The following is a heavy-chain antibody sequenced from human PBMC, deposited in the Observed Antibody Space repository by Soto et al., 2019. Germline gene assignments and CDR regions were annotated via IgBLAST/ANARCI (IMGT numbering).Heavy chain of an antibody. V-gene: IGHV3-7*01. J-gene: IGHJ3*02. CDR3: ARDDCSGGSCYSSASDAFDI. D-gene: IGHD2-15*01. CDR1: GFTFSSYW. Sequence: GGSLRLSCAASGFTFSSYWMSWVRQAPGKGLEWVANIKQDGSEKYYVDSVKGRFTISRDNAKNSLYLQMNSLRAEDTAVYYCARDDCSGGSCYSSASDAFDIWGQGTLVTV. CDR2: IKQDGSEK.